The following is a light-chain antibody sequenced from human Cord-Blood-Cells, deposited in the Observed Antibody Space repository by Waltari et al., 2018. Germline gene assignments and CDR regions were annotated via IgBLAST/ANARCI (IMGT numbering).Light chain of an antibody. J-gene: IGLJ2*01. CDR1: SSAVGGYTY. CDR2: DVS. V-gene: IGLV2-11*01. Sequence: HSALTQPRSVSGSPEQSVPISCTGTSSAVGGYTYVSWYQQHPGKAPKLMLYDVSKRPSGVPDRFSGSKSGNTASLTISGLQAEDEADYYCCSYAGSYVVFGGGTKLTVL. CDR3: CSYAGSYVV.